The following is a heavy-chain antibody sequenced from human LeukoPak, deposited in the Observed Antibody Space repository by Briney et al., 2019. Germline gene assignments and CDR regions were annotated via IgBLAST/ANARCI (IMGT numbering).Heavy chain of an antibody. J-gene: IGHJ5*02. D-gene: IGHD1-26*01. CDR2: IYYSGST. CDR3: ARDLYDYYFDP. Sequence: PSEALSLTCGVSGDSISCHHWTWIRQSPGKGLEWIGYIYYSGSTGYNPSLKSRVTISLDTSKNQFSLKLRSVTAADTAVYYCARDLYDYYFDPWGQGTLVTVSS. CDR1: GDSISCHH. V-gene: IGHV4-59*11.